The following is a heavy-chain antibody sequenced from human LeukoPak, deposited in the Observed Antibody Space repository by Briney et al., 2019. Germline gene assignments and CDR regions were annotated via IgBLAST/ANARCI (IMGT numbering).Heavy chain of an antibody. CDR1: GYTFTGYY. CDR2: INPNSGGT. CDR3: ARDDYDSSGYPPAFDI. D-gene: IGHD3-22*01. Sequence: ASVKVSCKASGYTFTGYYMHWVRQAPGQGLEWMGWINPNSGGTNYAQKFQGRVTMTRDTSISTAYMELSRLRSDDTAVYYCARDDYDSSGYPPAFDIWGQGTMVTVSS. V-gene: IGHV1-2*02. J-gene: IGHJ3*02.